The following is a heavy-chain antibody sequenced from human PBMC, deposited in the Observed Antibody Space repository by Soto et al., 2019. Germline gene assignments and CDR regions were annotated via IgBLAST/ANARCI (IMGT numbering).Heavy chain of an antibody. Sequence: QVQLRESGPGLVKPSQTLSLTCTVSAGSINSGGYYWNWILQHPGKGLEWLGYMYYSGSTYYNPFLRSRFIISEDTSENECSLKLSSVTAAGTAVYLCARGYRPSGYSSSWVFDYWGQGTLVNVSS. D-gene: IGHD6-13*01. CDR1: AGSINSGGYY. J-gene: IGHJ4*02. V-gene: IGHV4-31*03. CDR2: MYYSGST. CDR3: ARGYRPSGYSSSWVFDY.